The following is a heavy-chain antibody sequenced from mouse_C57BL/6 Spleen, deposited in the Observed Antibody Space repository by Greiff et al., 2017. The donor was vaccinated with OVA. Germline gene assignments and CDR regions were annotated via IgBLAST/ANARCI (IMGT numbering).Heavy chain of an antibody. CDR3: ARDQHYYGSSYPFAY. J-gene: IGHJ3*01. D-gene: IGHD1-1*01. CDR1: GFTFSDYY. Sequence: EVHLVESEGGLVQPGSSMKLSCTASGFTFSDYYMAWVRQVPEKGLEWVANINYDGSSTYYLDSLKSRFIISRDNAKNILYLQMSSLKSEDTATYYCARDQHYYGSSYPFAYWGQGTLVTVSA. V-gene: IGHV5-16*01. CDR2: INYDGSST.